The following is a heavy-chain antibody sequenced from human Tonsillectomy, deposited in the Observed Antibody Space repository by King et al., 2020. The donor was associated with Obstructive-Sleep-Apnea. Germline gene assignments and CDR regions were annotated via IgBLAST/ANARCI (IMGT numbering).Heavy chain of an antibody. Sequence: DVQLVESGGGLVQPGGSLRLSCAASGFTFSSYAMSWVRQAPGKGLEWVSAISGSGGSTYYVDSVKGRFTISRDNSKNTLYLQMNSLRAEDTAVYYCAEHETGNSYGKSIDYWGQGTLVTVSS. CDR2: ISGSGGST. D-gene: IGHD5-18*01. V-gene: IGHV3-23*04. CDR1: GFTFSSYA. CDR3: AEHETGNSYGKSIDY. J-gene: IGHJ4*02.